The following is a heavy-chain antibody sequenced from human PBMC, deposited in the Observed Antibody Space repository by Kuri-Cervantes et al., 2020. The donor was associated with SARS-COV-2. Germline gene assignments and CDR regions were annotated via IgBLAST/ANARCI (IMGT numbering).Heavy chain of an antibody. Sequence: GESLKISCAASGFTFSSYSMNWVRQAPGKGLEWVSSISSSSSYIYYADSVKGRFTISRDDAKNSLYLQMNSLRAEDTAVYYCARRGGNNDPAWKRADAFDIWGQGTMVTVSS. CDR1: GFTFSSYS. CDR3: ARRGGNNDPAWKRADAFDI. V-gene: IGHV3-21*01. CDR2: ISSSSSYI. D-gene: IGHD1-26*01. J-gene: IGHJ3*02.